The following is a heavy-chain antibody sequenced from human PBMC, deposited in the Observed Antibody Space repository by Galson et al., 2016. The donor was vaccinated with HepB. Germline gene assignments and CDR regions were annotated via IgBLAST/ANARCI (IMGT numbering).Heavy chain of an antibody. J-gene: IGHJ3*02. CDR2: ISWNSGSI. Sequence: SLRLSCAASGFTFDDYAIHWVRQAPGKGLEWVSGISWNSGSIGYADSVKGRFTISRDNANNSLYLQMNSLRAEDTALYYCAKDILVGAAAGRVEAFDIWGQGTMVTVSS. CDR3: AKDILVGAAAGRVEAFDI. V-gene: IGHV3-9*01. CDR1: GFTFDDYA. D-gene: IGHD6-13*01.